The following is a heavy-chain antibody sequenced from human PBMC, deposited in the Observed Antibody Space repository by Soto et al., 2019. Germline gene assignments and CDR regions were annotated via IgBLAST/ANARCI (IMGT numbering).Heavy chain of an antibody. CDR1: GGSISSGGYY. CDR3: SSRSGWYPSYFDY. Sequence: PSETLSLTCTVSGGSISSGGYYWSWIRQHPGKGLEWIGYIYYIGSTYYNPSLNSRFTISVDSSKIQFSLKLSSVTAADMAVYYCSSRSGWYPSYFDYWGQGTLVTVSS. CDR2: IYYIGST. V-gene: IGHV4-31*03. D-gene: IGHD6-19*01. J-gene: IGHJ4*02.